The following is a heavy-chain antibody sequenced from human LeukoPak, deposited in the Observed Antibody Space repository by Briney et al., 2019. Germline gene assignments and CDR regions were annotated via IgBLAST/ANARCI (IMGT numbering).Heavy chain of an antibody. V-gene: IGHV3-11*04. Sequence: PGGSLRLSCAASGFTFSDYYMSWIRQAPGKGMEWVSYISSSGSTIYYADSVKGRFTISRDNAKNSLYRQMNSLRAEDTAVYYCVRDQPIGYSNGYPFDYWGQGTLVTVSS. CDR3: VRDQPIGYSNGYPFDY. CDR1: GFTFSDYY. CDR2: ISSSGSTI. D-gene: IGHD5-18*01. J-gene: IGHJ4*02.